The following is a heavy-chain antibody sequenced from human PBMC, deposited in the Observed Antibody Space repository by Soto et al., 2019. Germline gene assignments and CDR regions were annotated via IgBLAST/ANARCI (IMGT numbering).Heavy chain of an antibody. CDR1: GYTLTELS. Sequence: PGPPVKVSCKVSGYTLTELSMHWVRQAPGKGLEWMGGFDPEDGETIYAQKFQGRVTMTEDTSTDTAYMELSSLRSEDTAVYYCATRSYYYYDSSGYYYGYFDYWGQGTLVTVSS. CDR3: ATRSYYYYDSSGYYYGYFDY. J-gene: IGHJ4*02. D-gene: IGHD3-22*01. V-gene: IGHV1-24*01. CDR2: FDPEDGET.